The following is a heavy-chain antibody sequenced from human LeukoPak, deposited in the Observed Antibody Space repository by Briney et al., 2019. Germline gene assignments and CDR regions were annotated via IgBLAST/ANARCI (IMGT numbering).Heavy chain of an antibody. CDR3: AKSRGSIAARSPIDY. CDR1: GFTFSDYT. V-gene: IGHV3-23*01. D-gene: IGHD6-6*01. Sequence: GGSLRLSCVASGFTFSDYTMSWLRQSPVKGLEWVSAISGSGGSTYYADSVKGRFTISRDNSKNTLYLQMNSLRAEDTAVYYCAKSRGSIAARSPIDYWGQGTLVTVSS. CDR2: ISGSGGST. J-gene: IGHJ4*02.